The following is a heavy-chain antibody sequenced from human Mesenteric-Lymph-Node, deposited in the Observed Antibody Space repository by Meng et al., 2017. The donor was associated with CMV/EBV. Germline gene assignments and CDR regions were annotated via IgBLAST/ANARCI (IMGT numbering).Heavy chain of an antibody. CDR1: GYTFTGYY. J-gene: IGHJ4*02. CDR3: ARGIKGAAGIDY. D-gene: IGHD6-13*01. V-gene: IGHV1-2*06. Sequence: KASGYTFTGYYMHWVRQAPGQGLEWMGRINPNSGGTNYEQKFQGRVTLTRDTSISTAYMELSRLRSDDTAVYYCARGIKGAAGIDYWGQGTLVTVSS. CDR2: INPNSGGT.